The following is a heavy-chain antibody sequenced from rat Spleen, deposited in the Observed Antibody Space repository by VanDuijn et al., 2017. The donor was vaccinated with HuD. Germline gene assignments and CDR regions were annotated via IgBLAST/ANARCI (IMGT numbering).Heavy chain of an antibody. J-gene: IGHJ2*01. V-gene: IGHV5-27*01. CDR2: ISTGGTRT. CDR1: GRTFSDYY. Sequence: EVQLVESGGGLVQPGRSLKLSCAASGRTFSDYYMAWVRQAPTKGLEWVGYISTGGTRTYYRDSVKGRFTISRDDAKSFLYLQMNSLGSQDTATYYCTRKGELWGQGVMVTVSS. D-gene: IGHD5-1*01. CDR3: TRKGEL.